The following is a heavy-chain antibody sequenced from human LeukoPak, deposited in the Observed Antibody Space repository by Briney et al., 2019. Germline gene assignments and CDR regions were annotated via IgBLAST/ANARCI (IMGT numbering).Heavy chain of an antibody. Sequence: ASVKVSCMASGYTFTSYDINWVRQATGQGLEWMGWMNPNSGNTGYAQKFQGRVTMTRNTSISTAHMELSSLRSEDTAVYYCAKRDTSGWPPVGLGYWGQGTLVTVSS. CDR3: AKRDTSGWPPVGLGY. CDR2: MNPNSGNT. D-gene: IGHD6-19*01. CDR1: GYTFTSYD. V-gene: IGHV1-8*01. J-gene: IGHJ4*02.